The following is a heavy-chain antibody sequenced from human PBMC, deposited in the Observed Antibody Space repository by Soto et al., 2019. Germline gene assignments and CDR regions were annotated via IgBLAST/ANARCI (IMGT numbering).Heavy chain of an antibody. D-gene: IGHD5-12*01. V-gene: IGHV1-69*13. J-gene: IGHJ4*02. CDR2: IIPIFGTA. Sequence: SVKVSCKASGGTFSSYAINWVRQAPGQGLEWMGGIIPIFGTANYAQKFQGRVTITADESTSTAYMELSSLRSEDTAVYYYARDIDVRWLQSDYWGKGRLVTVAS. CDR1: GGTFSSYA. CDR3: ARDIDVRWLQSDY.